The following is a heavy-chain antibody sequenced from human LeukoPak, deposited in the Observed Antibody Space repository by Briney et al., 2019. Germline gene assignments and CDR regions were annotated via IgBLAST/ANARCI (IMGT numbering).Heavy chain of an antibody. J-gene: IGHJ3*02. V-gene: IGHV3-48*03. CDR2: ISASGNTI. Sequence: GGSLRLSCAASGFTFDDYGMSWVRQAPGKGLEWVSYISASGNTIYADSVRGRFTISRDNARKSVFLQMNSLRAEDTAVYYCARGGSLGYLLNAFDIWGQGTMVTV. CDR1: GFTFDDYG. D-gene: IGHD3-3*01. CDR3: ARGGSLGYLLNAFDI.